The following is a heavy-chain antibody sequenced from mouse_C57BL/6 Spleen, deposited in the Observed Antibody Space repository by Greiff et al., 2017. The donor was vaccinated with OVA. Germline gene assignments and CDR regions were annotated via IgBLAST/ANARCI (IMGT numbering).Heavy chain of an antibody. CDR1: GYTFTNYW. J-gene: IGHJ2*01. CDR3: ARRSSKGNYFDY. V-gene: IGHV1-63*01. D-gene: IGHD2-5*01. CDR2: IYPGGGYT. Sequence: LQESGAELVRPGTSVKMSCKASGYTFTNYWIGWAKQRPGHGLEWIGDIYPGGGYTNYNEKFKGKATLTADKSSSTAYMQFSSLTSEDSAIYYCARRSSKGNYFDYWGQGTTLTVSS.